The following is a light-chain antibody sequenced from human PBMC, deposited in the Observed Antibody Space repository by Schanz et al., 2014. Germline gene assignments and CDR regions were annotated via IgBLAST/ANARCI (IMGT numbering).Light chain of an antibody. CDR2: DVN. CDR3: CSYAGTYTWV. CDR1: SSDVGTYNL. Sequence: QSVLTQPASVSGSPGQSITISCTGSSSDVGTYNLVSWYQQHPGKAPKLLIYDVNNRPSGVPDRFSGSKSGYTASLTISGLQAEDEADYYCCSYAGTYTWVFGGGTKLTVL. J-gene: IGLJ3*02. V-gene: IGLV2-11*01.